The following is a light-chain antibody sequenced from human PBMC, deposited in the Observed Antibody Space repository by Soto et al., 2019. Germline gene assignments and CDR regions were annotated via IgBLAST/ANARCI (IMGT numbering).Light chain of an antibody. CDR2: GGS. J-gene: IGKJ1*01. CDR1: ESVSRN. CDR3: QEYNSYFGT. V-gene: IGKV3D-15*01. Sequence: ETEMTESSNTLYVSAGGRTTLSSRASESVSRNLAWYQQKPGQAPRLLIYGGSSRATGIPDRFSGSGPGTDFTLTISSLQPYDFATYFCQEYNSYFGTFGQGTKVDIK.